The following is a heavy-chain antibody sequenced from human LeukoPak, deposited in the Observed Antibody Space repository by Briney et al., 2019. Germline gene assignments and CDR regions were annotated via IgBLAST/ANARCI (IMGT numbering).Heavy chain of an antibody. V-gene: IGHV3-23*01. CDR2: ITGSGGST. CDR1: RFTFSIYA. CDR3: ARASGGTCYTGVDY. J-gene: IGHJ4*02. Sequence: GGSLRLSCAASRFTFSIYAMSGVPQAPGKGLECVSAITGSGGSTYYADSVKGRFTIPRDNPRNTVSLQMSSLRAEDAAVYYCARASGGTCYTGVDYWGQGTLVTVSS. D-gene: IGHD2-15*01.